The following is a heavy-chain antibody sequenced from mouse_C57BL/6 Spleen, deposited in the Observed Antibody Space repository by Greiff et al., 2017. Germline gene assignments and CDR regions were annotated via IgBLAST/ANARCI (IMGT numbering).Heavy chain of an antibody. CDR1: GFTFSGYY. Sequence: EVKLVEPEGGLVQPGSSMKLSCTASGFTFSGYYMAWVRQVPEKGLEWVANINYYGSSTDYLDYLKSRVIISRDNAKNILYLQMSSLKSEDTATYYCARDPVDYAMDYWGQGTSVTVSS. CDR2: INYYGSST. J-gene: IGHJ4*01. CDR3: ARDPVDYAMDY. V-gene: IGHV5-16*01.